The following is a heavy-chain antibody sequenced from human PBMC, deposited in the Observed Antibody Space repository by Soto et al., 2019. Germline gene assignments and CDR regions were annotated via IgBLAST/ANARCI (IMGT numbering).Heavy chain of an antibody. CDR3: TRNFSPQGDDSSGPRFNDSFDX. CDR1: GFTFSGSA. V-gene: IGHV3-73*01. D-gene: IGHD3-22*01. Sequence: GGSLRLSCAASGFTFSGSAMHWVRQASGKGLEWVFRIRSKANSYATAYAASVKCRFTISRDDSKNTAYLQMNSLKTEDTAVYYCTRNFSPQGDDSSGPRFNDSFDXWGKGTLFTVS. CDR2: IRSKANSYAT. J-gene: IGHJ3*02.